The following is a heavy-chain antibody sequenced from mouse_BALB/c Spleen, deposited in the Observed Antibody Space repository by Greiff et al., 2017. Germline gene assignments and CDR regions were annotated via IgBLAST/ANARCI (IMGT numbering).Heavy chain of an antibody. J-gene: IGHJ2*01. V-gene: IGHV3-6*02. CDR2: ISYDGSN. CDR1: GYSITSGYY. Sequence: EVQLQESGPGLVKPSQSLSLTCSVTGYSITSGYYWNWIRQFPGNKLEWMGYISYDGSNNYNPSLKNRISITRDTSKNQFFLKLNSVTTEDTATYYCARDHTTVVDYWGQGTTLTVSS. CDR3: ARDHTTVVDY. D-gene: IGHD1-1*01.